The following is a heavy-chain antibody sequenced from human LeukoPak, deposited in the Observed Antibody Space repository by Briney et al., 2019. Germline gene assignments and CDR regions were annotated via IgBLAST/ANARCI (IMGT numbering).Heavy chain of an antibody. CDR2: VKAKIDAGTT. J-gene: IGHJ4*02. D-gene: IGHD4-17*01. Sequence: GGSLRLSCAASGFTFSNAWMSWVRQAPGKGLEWVGRVKAKIDAGTTDYAAPVKGRFTISRDDSKNTLYLQLNSLKTEDTGVYYCITTTSFYGAKGFWGQGPLVTVSS. V-gene: IGHV3-15*01. CDR3: ITTTSFYGAKGF. CDR1: GFTFSNAW.